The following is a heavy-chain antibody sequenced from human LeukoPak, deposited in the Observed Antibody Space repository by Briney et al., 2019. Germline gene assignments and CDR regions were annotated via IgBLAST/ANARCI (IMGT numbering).Heavy chain of an antibody. D-gene: IGHD3-16*02. J-gene: IGHJ3*02. CDR2: VSGYNGNT. CDR3: ARDPLGVISGAFDI. Sequence: ASVKVSCKTSGYTFTSHGINWLRQAPGQGLEWMGWVSGYNGNTDYAQKFQGRVTMTTDRSTNTVYMELRSLRSDDTAVYYCARDPLGVISGAFDIWGQGTMVTVSS. V-gene: IGHV1-18*01. CDR1: GYTFTSHG.